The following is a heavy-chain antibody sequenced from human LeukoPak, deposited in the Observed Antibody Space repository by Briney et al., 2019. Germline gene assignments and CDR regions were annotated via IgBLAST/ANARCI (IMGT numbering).Heavy chain of an antibody. V-gene: IGHV1-18*01. D-gene: IGHD6-13*01. CDR3: ARNPAYSSSWYRWFDP. CDR2: ISAYNGNT. Sequence: ASVEVSCKASGYTFTSYGISWVRQAPGQGLEWMGWISAYNGNTNYAQKLQGRVTMTTDTSTSTAYMELRSLRSDDTAVYYCARNPAYSSSWYRWFDPWGQGTLVTVSS. CDR1: GYTFTSYG. J-gene: IGHJ5*02.